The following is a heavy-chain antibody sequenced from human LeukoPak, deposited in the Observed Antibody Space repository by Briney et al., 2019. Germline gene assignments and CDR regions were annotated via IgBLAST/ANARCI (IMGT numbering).Heavy chain of an antibody. D-gene: IGHD5-18*01. Sequence: GGSLRLSCAASGFTFSSYSMNWVRQAPGKGLEWVSSISSSSSYIYYADSVKGRFTISRDNAKNSLYLQMNSLRAEDTAVYYCARNLSENSNGYFYYSVMDVWGQGTAVTVSS. CDR1: GFTFSSYS. CDR3: ARNLSENSNGYFYYSVMDV. J-gene: IGHJ6*02. V-gene: IGHV3-21*01. CDR2: ISSSSSYI.